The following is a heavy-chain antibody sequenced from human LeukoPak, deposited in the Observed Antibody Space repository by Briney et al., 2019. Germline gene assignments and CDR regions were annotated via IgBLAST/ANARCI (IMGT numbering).Heavy chain of an antibody. J-gene: IGHJ4*02. CDR2: MNPNSGNT. V-gene: IGHV1-8*01. CDR1: GYTLTSYD. D-gene: IGHD4-17*01. CDR3: AREMTTVTTSLDY. Sequence: GASVKVSCKASGYTLTSYDINWVRQATGQGLEWMGWMNPNSGNTGYAQKFQGRVTMTRNTSISTAYMELSSLRSEDTAVYYCAREMTTVTTSLDYWGQGTLVTVSS.